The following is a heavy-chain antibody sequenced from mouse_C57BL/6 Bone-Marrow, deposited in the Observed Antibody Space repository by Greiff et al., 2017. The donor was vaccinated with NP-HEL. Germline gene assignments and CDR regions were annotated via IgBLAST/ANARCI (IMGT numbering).Heavy chain of an antibody. D-gene: IGHD1-1*01. CDR1: GFTFSDFY. CDR3: ARDGLTTVVAGGAMDY. J-gene: IGHJ4*01. Sequence: EVMLVESGGGLVQSGRSLRLSCATSGFTFSDFYMEWVRQAPGKGLEWIAASRNKANDYTTEYSASVKGRFIVSRDTSQSILYLQMNALRAEDTAIYYCARDGLTTVVAGGAMDYWGQGTSVTVSS. CDR2: SRNKANDYTT. V-gene: IGHV7-1*01.